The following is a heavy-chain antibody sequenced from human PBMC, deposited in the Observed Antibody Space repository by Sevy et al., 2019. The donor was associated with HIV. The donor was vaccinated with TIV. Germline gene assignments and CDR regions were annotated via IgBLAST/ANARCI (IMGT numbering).Heavy chain of an antibody. D-gene: IGHD3-10*01. CDR2: IWYDGGNK. CDR1: GFTFSSYG. J-gene: IGHJ4*02. Sequence: GGSLRLSCAASGFTFSSYGMHWVRQAPGKGLEWVALIWYDGGNKYYADSVKGRFTISRDNSKNTMYLQMNSLRAEDTAVYYWAGGDNDFGSGSQPDFDYWGQGTLVTVSS. V-gene: IGHV3-33*03. CDR3: AGGDNDFGSGSQPDFDY.